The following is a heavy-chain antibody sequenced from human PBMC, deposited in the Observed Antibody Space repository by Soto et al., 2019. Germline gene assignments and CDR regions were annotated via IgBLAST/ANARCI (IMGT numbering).Heavy chain of an antibody. CDR1: GFTFSSYA. J-gene: IGHJ6*03. CDR3: AKSLGTEYCYYYMDV. CDR2: ITGSGGNT. Sequence: SLRLSCAASGFTFSSYAMNWVRQAPGKGLEWVSDITGSGGNTYYADSVKGRFTISRDNSKNTLYLQMNSLRAEDTAVYYCAKSLGTEYCYYYMDVWGKGTTVTVSS. V-gene: IGHV3-23*01.